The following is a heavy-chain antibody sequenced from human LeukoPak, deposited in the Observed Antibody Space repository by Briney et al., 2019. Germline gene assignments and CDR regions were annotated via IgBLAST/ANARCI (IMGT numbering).Heavy chain of an antibody. CDR1: GFTISSYW. D-gene: IGHD3-22*01. CDR3: ATAFYYYDSSGTY. Sequence: GGSLRLSCAASGFTISSYWMNWVRQAPGKGLEWVANIKQDGSEKKYVDSVKGRFTISRDNAKNSLYLQMNSLRAEDTAVYYCATAFYYYDSSGTYWGQGTLVTVSS. J-gene: IGHJ4*02. V-gene: IGHV3-7*01. CDR2: IKQDGSEK.